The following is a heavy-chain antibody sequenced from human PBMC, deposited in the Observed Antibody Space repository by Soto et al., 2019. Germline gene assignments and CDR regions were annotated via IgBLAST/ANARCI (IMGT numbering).Heavy chain of an antibody. D-gene: IGHD2-21*02. CDR2: IIPILGIA. J-gene: IGHJ3*02. Sequence: QVQLVQSGAEVKKPGSSVKVSCKAFGGTFSSYTISWVRQAPGQGLEWMGRIIPILGIANYAQKFQGRVTITADKSTSTAYMELSSLRSEDTAVYYCARVVVTADDAFDIWGQGTMVTVSS. CDR1: GGTFSSYT. CDR3: ARVVVTADDAFDI. V-gene: IGHV1-69*02.